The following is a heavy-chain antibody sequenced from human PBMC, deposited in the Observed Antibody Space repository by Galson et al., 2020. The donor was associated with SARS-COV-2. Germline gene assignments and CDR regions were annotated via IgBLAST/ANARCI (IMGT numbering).Heavy chain of an antibody. Sequence: GGSLRLSCATSGFIFWKHAINWVRQAPGKGLQWVSSINHNGRSTYYEDSVEGRFTISRDIAESKVFLQMDNLGVEDTAMYYCVRGGDEFAWDVFDTWGQGTRVIVS. J-gene: IGHJ5*02. CDR1: GFIFWKHA. D-gene: IGHD1-26*01. CDR2: INHNGRST. V-gene: IGHV3-23*05. CDR3: VRGGDEFAWDVFDT.